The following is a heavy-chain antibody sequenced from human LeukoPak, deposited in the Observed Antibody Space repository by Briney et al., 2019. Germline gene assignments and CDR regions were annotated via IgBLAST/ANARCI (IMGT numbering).Heavy chain of an antibody. CDR1: GFIFSDYW. Sequence: PGGSLRLSCEASGFIFSDYWMTWVRQAPGKGLEWVANIKQDGSETYYVDPVKGRFTISRDNAKNSLYLQMHSLRAEDTAVYYCVREGTTVALFDYWGQGSLVTVSS. V-gene: IGHV3-7*01. J-gene: IGHJ4*02. CDR2: IKQDGSET. D-gene: IGHD6-19*01. CDR3: VREGTTVALFDY.